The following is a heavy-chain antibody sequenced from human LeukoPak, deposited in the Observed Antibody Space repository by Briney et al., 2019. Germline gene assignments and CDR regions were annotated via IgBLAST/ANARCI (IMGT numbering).Heavy chain of an antibody. CDR1: GYTFTGYY. D-gene: IGHD3-10*01. Sequence: GASVKVSCKASGYTFTGYYMHWVRQAPGQGPEWMGWINPKSGGTNYAPKFLDRATMTTDTSISTAYMELHSLRPDDTAVYYCAREQTVPGDYFGSGFDYWGPGTLVTVSS. J-gene: IGHJ4*02. CDR3: AREQTVPGDYFGSGFDY. V-gene: IGHV1-2*02. CDR2: INPKSGGT.